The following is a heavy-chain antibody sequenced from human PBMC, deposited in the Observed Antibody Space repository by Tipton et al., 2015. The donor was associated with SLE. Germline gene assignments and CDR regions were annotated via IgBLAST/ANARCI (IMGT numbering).Heavy chain of an antibody. D-gene: IGHD1-7*01. CDR3: ARRAGTSWDY. V-gene: IGHV4-59*04. CDR1: GGSISSHY. Sequence: TLSLTCTVSGGSISSHYWSWIRQPPGKGLEWIGYIYYSGSTYYNPSLKSRVTISVDTSKNQFSLKLSSVTAADTAVYYCARRAGTSWDYWGQGTLVTVSS. J-gene: IGHJ4*02. CDR2: IYYSGST.